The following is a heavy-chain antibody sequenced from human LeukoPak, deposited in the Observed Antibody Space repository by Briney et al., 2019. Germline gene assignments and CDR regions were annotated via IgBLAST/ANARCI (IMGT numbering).Heavy chain of an antibody. Sequence: SETLPLTCAVHGGSFSGYYWSWIRQPPGKGLEWIGEINHSGSTNYNPSLKSRVTISVDTSKNQFSLKLSSVTAADTAVYYCAREPSPPWSRGRFDPWGQGTLVTVSS. V-gene: IGHV4-34*01. CDR3: AREPSPPWSRGRFDP. D-gene: IGHD3-16*01. J-gene: IGHJ5*02. CDR2: INHSGST. CDR1: GGSFSGYY.